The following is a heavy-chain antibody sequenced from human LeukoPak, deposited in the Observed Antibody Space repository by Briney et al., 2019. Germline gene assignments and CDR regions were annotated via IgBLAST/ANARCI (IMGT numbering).Heavy chain of an antibody. Sequence: SETLSLTCAVYGGSFSGYYWSWIRQPPGKGLEWIGEINHSGSTNYNPSLKSRVTISVDTSKNQFSLKLSSVTAADTAVYYCARWGMIVVVPAATYGTDVWGQGTTVTVSS. CDR2: INHSGST. V-gene: IGHV4-34*01. CDR3: ARWGMIVVVPAATYGTDV. D-gene: IGHD2-2*01. CDR1: GGSFSGYY. J-gene: IGHJ6*02.